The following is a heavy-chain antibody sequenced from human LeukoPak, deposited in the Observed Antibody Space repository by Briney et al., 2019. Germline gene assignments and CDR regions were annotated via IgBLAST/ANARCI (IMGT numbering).Heavy chain of an antibody. J-gene: IGHJ3*02. D-gene: IGHD2-2*01. V-gene: IGHV4-59*01. CDR2: IYYSGST. CDR3: ATGGYQLLADAFDI. Sequence: LSETLSLTCTVSGGSISSFYWSWIRQPPGKGPEWIGYIYYSGSTNYNPSLKSRVTISVDTSKNQFSLKLSSVTAADTAVYYCATGGYQLLADAFDIWGQGTMVTVSS. CDR1: GGSISSFY.